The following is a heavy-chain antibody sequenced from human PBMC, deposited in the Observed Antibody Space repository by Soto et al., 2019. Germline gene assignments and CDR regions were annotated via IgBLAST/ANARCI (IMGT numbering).Heavy chain of an antibody. V-gene: IGHV3-74*01. Sequence: GGSLRLSCAASGFTFISYWIHFFRQSPFKWLVWVSRINSDGSSTSYADSVKGRFTISRDNAKNTLYLQMNSLRAEDTAVYYCASLPYDILTGYPPWFDPWGQGTLVTVSS. CDR1: GFTFISYW. D-gene: IGHD3-9*01. CDR3: ASLPYDILTGYPPWFDP. CDR2: INSDGSST. J-gene: IGHJ5*02.